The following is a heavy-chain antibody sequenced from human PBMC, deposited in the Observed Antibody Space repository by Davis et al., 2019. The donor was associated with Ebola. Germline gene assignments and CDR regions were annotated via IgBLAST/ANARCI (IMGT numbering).Heavy chain of an antibody. CDR2: IIPIFGTA. Sequence: SVKVSCKASGGTFSSYAISWVRQAPGQRLEWMGGIIPIFGTANYAQKFQGRVTITADKSTSTAYMELSSLRSEDTAVYYCAPHYYGSGSYGMDVWGQGTTVTVSS. V-gene: IGHV1-69*06. CDR3: APHYYGSGSYGMDV. D-gene: IGHD3-10*01. J-gene: IGHJ6*02. CDR1: GGTFSSYA.